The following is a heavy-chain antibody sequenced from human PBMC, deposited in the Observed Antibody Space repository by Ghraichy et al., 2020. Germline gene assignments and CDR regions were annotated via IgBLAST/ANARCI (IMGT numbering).Heavy chain of an antibody. J-gene: IGHJ5*02. CDR2: INHSGST. CDR1: GGSFSGYY. CDR3: ARGGNSTEDCSGGSCYSTDFDP. D-gene: IGHD2-15*01. V-gene: IGHV4-34*01. Sequence: SETLSLTCAVYGGSFSGYYWSWIRQPPGKGLEWIGEINHSGSTNYNPSLKSRVTISVDTSKNQFSLKLSSVTAADTAVYYCARGGNSTEDCSGGSCYSTDFDPWGQGTLVTVSS.